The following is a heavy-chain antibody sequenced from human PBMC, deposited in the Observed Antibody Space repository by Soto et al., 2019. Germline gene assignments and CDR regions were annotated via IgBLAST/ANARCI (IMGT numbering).Heavy chain of an antibody. V-gene: IGHV4-59*12. D-gene: IGHD2-21*01. J-gene: IGHJ4*02. CDR3: ARDPDSYSPPDY. CDR1: GGSISSYY. CDR2: IYYSGST. Sequence: SLTCTVSGGSISSYYWSWIRQPPGKGLEWIGYIYYSGSTNYNPSLKSRVTISVDTSKNQFSLKLSSVTAADTAVYYCARDPDSYSPPDYWGQGTLVTVSS.